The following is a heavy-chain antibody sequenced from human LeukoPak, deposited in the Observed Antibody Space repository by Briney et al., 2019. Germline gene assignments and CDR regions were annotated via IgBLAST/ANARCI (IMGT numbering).Heavy chain of an antibody. Sequence: GGSLRLSCAASGFTFSSYSMNWVRQAPGKGLEWVSSISSSSSYIYYADSVKGRFTISRDNAKNSLYLQMNSLRAEDTAVYYCARGRYGDYEGYFDYWGQGTLVTVSS. CDR1: GFTFSSYS. CDR2: ISSSSSYI. CDR3: ARGRYGDYEGYFDY. J-gene: IGHJ4*02. D-gene: IGHD4-17*01. V-gene: IGHV3-21*01.